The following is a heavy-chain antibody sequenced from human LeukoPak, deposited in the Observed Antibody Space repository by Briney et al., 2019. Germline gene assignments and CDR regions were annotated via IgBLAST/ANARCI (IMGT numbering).Heavy chain of an antibody. V-gene: IGHV7-4-1*02. CDR3: ARAQPPVEMATGDFDY. D-gene: IGHD5-24*01. CDR1: GYTFTNYY. CDR2: INTNTGNP. Sequence: ASVKVSCKASGYTFTNYYMHWVRQAPGQGLEWMGWINTNTGNPTYAQGFTGRFVFSLDTSVSTAYLQISSLKAEDTAVYYCARAQPPVEMATGDFDYWGQGTLVTVSS. J-gene: IGHJ4*02.